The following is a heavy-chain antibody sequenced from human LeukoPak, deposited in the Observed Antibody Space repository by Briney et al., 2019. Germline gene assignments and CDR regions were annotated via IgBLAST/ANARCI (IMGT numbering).Heavy chain of an antibody. J-gene: IGHJ4*02. CDR1: GFTFSSYA. V-gene: IGHV3-23*01. CDR2: ISGSGGST. Sequence: PGGSLRLSCAASGFTFSSYAMSWVRQAPGKGLEWVSAISGSGGSTYYADPVKGRFTISRDNSKNTLYLQMNSLRAEDTAVYYCAKDLSHGAVAGTSDYWGQGTLVTVSS. CDR3: AKDLSHGAVAGTSDY. D-gene: IGHD6-19*01.